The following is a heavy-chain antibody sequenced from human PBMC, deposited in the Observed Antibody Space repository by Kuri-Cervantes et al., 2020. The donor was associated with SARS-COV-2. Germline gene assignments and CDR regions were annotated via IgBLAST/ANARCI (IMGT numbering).Heavy chain of an antibody. CDR1: GGSISSYY. J-gene: IGHJ6*03. CDR2: IYYSGST. Sequence: GSLRLSCTVSGGSISSYYWSWIRQPPGKGLEWIGYIYYSGSTNYNPSLKSRVTISVDTSKNQFPLKLSSVTAADTAVYYCARAGYSSSWDYYYYYYMDVWGKGTTVTVSS. V-gene: IGHV4-59*01. CDR3: ARAGYSSSWDYYYYYYMDV. D-gene: IGHD6-13*01.